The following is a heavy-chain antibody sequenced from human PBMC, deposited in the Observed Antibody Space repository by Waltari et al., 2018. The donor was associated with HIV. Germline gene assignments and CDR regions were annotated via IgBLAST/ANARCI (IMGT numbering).Heavy chain of an antibody. Sequence: EVQLVESGGGPVKPGESLRLSCVTSGFIFNSYSMNWVRQAPGKGPEWVSSISRSGNFKHYVDSVKGRFTISRDNAENSLYLQMNGLRAEDTAIYYCARDSRGSTWSLNWFDPWGQGTLVTVSS. J-gene: IGHJ5*02. V-gene: IGHV3-21*02. CDR3: ARDSRGSTWSLNWFDP. CDR2: ISRSGNFK. D-gene: IGHD6-6*01. CDR1: GFIFNSYS.